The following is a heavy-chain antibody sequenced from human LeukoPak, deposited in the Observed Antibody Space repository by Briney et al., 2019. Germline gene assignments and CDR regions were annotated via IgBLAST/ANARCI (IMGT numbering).Heavy chain of an antibody. CDR2: ISGSGGST. V-gene: IGHV3-23*01. D-gene: IGHD2-2*01. CDR3: VKDRCDRTTCPEV. CDR1: GFTFSTYA. Sequence: GGSLRLSCAASGFTFSTYAMTWVRQGPGEGLEWVSGISGSGGSTYYTDSVKGRFTISRDNSKNTLHLQMSSLRAEDTALYYCVKDRCDRTTCPEVWGQGTLVTVSS. J-gene: IGHJ4*02.